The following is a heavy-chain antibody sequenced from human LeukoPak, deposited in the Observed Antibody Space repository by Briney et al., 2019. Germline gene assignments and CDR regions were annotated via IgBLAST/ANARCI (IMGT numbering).Heavy chain of an antibody. D-gene: IGHD3-22*01. Sequence: GGSLRLSCAASGFTYSSFGPSCVRQAPGKGLEWVSSISSGSTYIYYADSLKGRFTISRDNAKNSLYLQMNSLRAEDTAVYYCARGASSGSYYYDCLGPGNPVPVSS. CDR1: GFTYSSFG. V-gene: IGHV3-21*01. CDR2: ISSGSTYI. CDR3: ARGASSGSYYYDC. J-gene: IGHJ4*02.